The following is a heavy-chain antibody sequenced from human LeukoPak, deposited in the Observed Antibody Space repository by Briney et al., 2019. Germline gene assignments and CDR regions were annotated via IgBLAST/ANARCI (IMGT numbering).Heavy chain of an antibody. J-gene: IGHJ6*03. CDR2: ISGNGGGT. Sequence: GGSLRLSCAPSGFTFTNHAMQWVRQAPGEGLEYVSAISGNGGGTYYATSVKGGFPISREHSKNTIYLQMVSLRPEDMAVYYWARAGVVRYVAWLINYYMDVWGKGTTVTVSS. CDR3: ARAGVVRYVAWLINYYMDV. CDR1: GFTFTNHA. D-gene: IGHD3-9*01. V-gene: IGHV3-64*01.